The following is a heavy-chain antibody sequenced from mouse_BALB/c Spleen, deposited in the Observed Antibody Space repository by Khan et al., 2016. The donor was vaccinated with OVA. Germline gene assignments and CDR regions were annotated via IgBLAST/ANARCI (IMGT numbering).Heavy chain of an antibody. Sequence: EVELVESGGGLVQPGGSRKLSCAASGFTFSDYGMAWVRQAPGKGPEWVAFISALAYTFYYADTVTGRFTLSRENAKNTLYLEMSSLRSGDTAMYYGARGGGTAPFAYWGQGTLVTVSA. J-gene: IGHJ3*01. D-gene: IGHD1-2*01. CDR1: GFTFSDYG. CDR2: ISALAYTF. V-gene: IGHV5-15*02. CDR3: ARGGGTAPFAY.